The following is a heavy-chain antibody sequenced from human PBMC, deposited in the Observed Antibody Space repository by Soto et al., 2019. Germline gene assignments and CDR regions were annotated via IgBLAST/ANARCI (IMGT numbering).Heavy chain of an antibody. CDR2: ISAYNGNT. CDR1: GYTFTSYG. Sequence: GASVKVSCKASGYTFTSYGISWVRQAPGQGLEWMGWISAYNGNTNYAQKLQGRVTMTTDTSTSTAYMELRSLRSDDTAVYYCARDAQEELLWFGELLFHFDYWGQGTLVTVSS. CDR3: ARDAQEELLWFGELLFHFDY. D-gene: IGHD3-10*01. J-gene: IGHJ4*02. V-gene: IGHV1-18*01.